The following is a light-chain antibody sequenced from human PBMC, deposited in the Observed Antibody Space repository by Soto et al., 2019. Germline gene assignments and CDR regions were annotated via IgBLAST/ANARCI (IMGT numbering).Light chain of an antibody. CDR3: QQYYSTPHT. V-gene: IGKV4-1*01. J-gene: IGKJ3*01. CDR1: QSVLYSSNNKNY. Sequence: DIVMTQSPASLAVSLGERATINCKSSQSVLYSSNNKNYLAWYQQKPGQPPKLFIYWASTREPGVPDRFSGSGSGKEFTLIISSLLADDVAVYYCQQYYSTPHTFGPGTKVDIK. CDR2: WAS.